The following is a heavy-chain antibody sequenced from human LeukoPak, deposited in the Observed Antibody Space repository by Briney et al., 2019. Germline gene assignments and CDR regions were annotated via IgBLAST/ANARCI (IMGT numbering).Heavy chain of an antibody. D-gene: IGHD3-22*01. Sequence: GGSLRLSCAASGFTFSSYAMSWVRQAPGKGLEWVSAISGSGDSSYYADSVKGRFTISRDNSKNTLYLQMNSLRAEDTAIYYCAKYDYYDSSRSHVGGQGTLVTVSS. CDR2: ISGSGDSS. CDR3: AKYDYYDSSRSHV. J-gene: IGHJ4*02. V-gene: IGHV3-23*01. CDR1: GFTFSSYA.